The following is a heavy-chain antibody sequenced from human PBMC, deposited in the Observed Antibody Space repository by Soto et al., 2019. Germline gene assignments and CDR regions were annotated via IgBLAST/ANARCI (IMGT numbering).Heavy chain of an antibody. CDR2: TYYRSKWYN. Sequence: SQTLSLTCAISGDSVSGNSAAGNCISHSGSRGLEWLGRTYYRSKWYNDYAVSVKSRITINPDTSKNQFSLQLNSVTPEDTAVYYCARGESISVAWFDYWGQGTLVTVSS. CDR3: ARGESISVAWFDY. V-gene: IGHV6-1*01. J-gene: IGHJ4*02. D-gene: IGHD6-19*01. CDR1: GDSVSGNSAA.